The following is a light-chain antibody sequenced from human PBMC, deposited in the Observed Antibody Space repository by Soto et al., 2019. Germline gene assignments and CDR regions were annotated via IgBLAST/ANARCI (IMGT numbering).Light chain of an antibody. V-gene: IGKV3-20*01. CDR3: QQYGTIPFT. CDR1: QSVSSSY. J-gene: IGKJ3*01. CDR2: GAS. Sequence: IVLTQSPGTLSLSPWERATLSCRASQSVSSSYLAWYQQKPGQAPRLLIYGASSRATGIPDRFSGSGSGTDFTLTISRLAPEDFAVYYCQQYGTIPFTFGPGTKVDIK.